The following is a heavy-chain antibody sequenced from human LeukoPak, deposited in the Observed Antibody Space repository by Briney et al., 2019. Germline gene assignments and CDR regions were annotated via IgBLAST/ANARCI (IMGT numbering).Heavy chain of an antibody. CDR3: AREVMVRGVIDY. J-gene: IGHJ4*02. D-gene: IGHD3-10*01. CDR1: GGSISSGGYY. Sequence: SETLSLTCTVSGGSISSGGYYWSWIRQHPGKGLEWIGYIYYSGSTYYNPSLKSRVTISVDTSKNQFSLKLSSVTAADTAVYYCAREVMVRGVIDYWGQGTLVTVSS. V-gene: IGHV4-31*03. CDR2: IYYSGST.